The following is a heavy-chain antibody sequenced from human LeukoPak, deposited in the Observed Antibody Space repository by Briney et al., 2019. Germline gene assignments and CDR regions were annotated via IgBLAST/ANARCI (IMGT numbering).Heavy chain of an antibody. CDR3: ASCSGGSCYIMDY. V-gene: IGHV1-69*13. D-gene: IGHD2-15*01. J-gene: IGHJ4*02. CDR2: IIPIFGTA. CDR1: GGTFSSYA. Sequence: GASVKVSCKASGGTFSSYAISWVRQAPGQGLEWMGGIIPIFGTANYAQKFQGRVTITADESTSTAYMELSSLKSEDMAVYYCASCSGGSCYIMDYWGQGTLVTVSS.